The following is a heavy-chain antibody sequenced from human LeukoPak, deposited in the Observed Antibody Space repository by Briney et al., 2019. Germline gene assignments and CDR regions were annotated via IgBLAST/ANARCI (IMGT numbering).Heavy chain of an antibody. CDR1: GGSISSYY. Sequence: SETLSLTCTVSGGSISSYYWSWIRQPPGKGLEWIGYIYYSGSTNYNPSLKSRVTISVDTSKNQFSLKLSSVTAADTAVYYCVREEYAYVSGTYRYWFDPWGQGTLVTVSS. CDR3: VREEYAYVSGTYRYWFDP. CDR2: IYYSGST. D-gene: IGHD3-16*02. J-gene: IGHJ5*02. V-gene: IGHV4-59*12.